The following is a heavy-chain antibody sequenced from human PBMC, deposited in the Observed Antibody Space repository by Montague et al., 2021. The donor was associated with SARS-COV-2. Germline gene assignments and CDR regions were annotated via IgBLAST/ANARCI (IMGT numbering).Heavy chain of an antibody. CDR3: ARDPGTVTSSWYFDL. CDR2: VGTAGDT. V-gene: IGHV3-13*01. D-gene: IGHD4-17*01. J-gene: IGHJ2*01. Sequence: SLRLSCAASGFTFSSYDMHWVRQATGTGLEWVSAVGTAGDTYYPCSVXGRFIISRENAKNSLYLQMNSLRAGDTAVYYCARDPGTVTSSWYFDLWGRGTLVTVSS. CDR1: GFTFSSYD.